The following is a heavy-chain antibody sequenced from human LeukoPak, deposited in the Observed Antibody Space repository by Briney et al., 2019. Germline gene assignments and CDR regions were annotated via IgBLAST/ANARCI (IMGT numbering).Heavy chain of an antibody. CDR3: ARDKGDGEYVDY. CDR2: ISGDGGST. Sequence: GGSLRLSCAASGFSFDDYAMLWVRQAPGKGLEWVYLISGDGGSTYYGDSVKGRFTISRDNSKNSLYLEMNSLRIEDTGLYYCARDKGDGEYVDYWGQGTLVTVS. D-gene: IGHD5-24*01. CDR1: GFSFDDYA. V-gene: IGHV3-43*02. J-gene: IGHJ4*02.